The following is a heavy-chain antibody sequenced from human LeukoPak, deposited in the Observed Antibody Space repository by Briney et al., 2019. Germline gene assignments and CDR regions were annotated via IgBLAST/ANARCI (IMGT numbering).Heavy chain of an antibody. CDR3: ARDRPSSVLLWFGEGSRSRDAFDI. J-gene: IGHJ3*02. CDR2: IYYSGST. V-gene: IGHV4-30-4*08. Sequence: SQTLSHTCTVSGGSISSGDYYWSWIRQPPGKGLEWIGYIYYSGSTYYNPSLKSRVTISVDTSKNQFSLKLSSVTAADTAVYYCARDRPSSVLLWFGEGSRSRDAFDIWGQGTMVTVSS. D-gene: IGHD3-10*01. CDR1: GGSISSGDYY.